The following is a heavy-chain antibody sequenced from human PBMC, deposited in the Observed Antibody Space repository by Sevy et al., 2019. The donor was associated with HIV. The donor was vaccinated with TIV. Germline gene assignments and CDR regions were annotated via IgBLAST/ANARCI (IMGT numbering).Heavy chain of an antibody. D-gene: IGHD3-3*01. Sequence: GGALRLSCAASGLTFNSPALGLVRPPPGRGLEVVSAFGGRGETTVYADPVRGRFTISRDNSKNTLFLVMNSLRAEDTAVYYCAKDYMLNLWRGYFDSWGQGTLVTVSS. CDR3: AKDYMLNLWRGYFDS. CDR1: GLTFNSPA. V-gene: IGHV3-23*01. J-gene: IGHJ4*02. CDR2: FGGRGETT.